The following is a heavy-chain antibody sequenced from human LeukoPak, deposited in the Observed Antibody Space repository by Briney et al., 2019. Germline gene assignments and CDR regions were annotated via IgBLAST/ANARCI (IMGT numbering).Heavy chain of an antibody. J-gene: IGHJ4*02. V-gene: IGHV1-2*02. CDR1: GYTFTGYY. D-gene: IGHD3-10*01. CDR3: ARVSVQYYYGSGSYYNVYFDY. CDR2: INPNSGGT. Sequence: ASVKVSCKSSGYTFTGYYMHWVRQAPGQGLEWMGWINPNSGGTNCAQKFQGRVTMTRDTSISTAYMELSRLRSDDTAVYYCARVSVQYYYGSGSYYNVYFDYWGQGTLVTVSS.